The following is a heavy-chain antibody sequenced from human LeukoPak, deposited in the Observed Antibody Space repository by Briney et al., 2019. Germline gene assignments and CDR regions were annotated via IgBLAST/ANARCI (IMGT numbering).Heavy chain of an antibody. J-gene: IGHJ6*03. CDR2: MNPNSGNT. V-gene: IGHV1-8*01. CDR3: ARGGSIAAAGIGYYYYYMDV. Sequence: ASVKVSCKASGYTFTSYDINWVRQATGQGREWMGWMNPNSGNTGYAQKFQGRVTMTRNTSISTAYMELSSLRSEDTAVYYCARGGSIAAAGIGYYYYYMDVWGKGTTVTVSS. D-gene: IGHD6-13*01. CDR1: GYTFTSYD.